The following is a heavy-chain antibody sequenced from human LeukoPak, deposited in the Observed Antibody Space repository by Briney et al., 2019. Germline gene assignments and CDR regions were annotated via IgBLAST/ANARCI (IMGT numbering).Heavy chain of an antibody. V-gene: IGHV3-13*01. CDR3: ARQNYDFWSGYYDNYYYYYYMDV. Sequence: GGSLRLSCAASGFTFSSYDMHWVRQATGKGLEWVSAIGTAGDTYYPDSVKGRFTISRENAKNSLYLQMNSLRAGDTAVYYCARQNYDFWSGYYDNYYYYYYMDVWGKGTTVTVSS. J-gene: IGHJ6*03. CDR1: GFTFSSYD. CDR2: IGTAGDT. D-gene: IGHD3-3*01.